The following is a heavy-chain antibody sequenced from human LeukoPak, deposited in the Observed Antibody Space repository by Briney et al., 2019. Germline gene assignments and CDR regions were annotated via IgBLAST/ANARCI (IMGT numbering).Heavy chain of an antibody. Sequence: PSETLSLTCTVSGGSISSSTYYWGWIRQPPGKGLEWIGSMYYTGRTYYNPSLKSRVTISVDTSKNQFSLRLRSVTAADTAVYYCARQGGSYICFDPWGQGTLVTVSS. J-gene: IGHJ5*02. CDR2: MYYTGRT. V-gene: IGHV4-39*01. D-gene: IGHD1-26*01. CDR3: ARQGGSYICFDP. CDR1: GGSISSSTYY.